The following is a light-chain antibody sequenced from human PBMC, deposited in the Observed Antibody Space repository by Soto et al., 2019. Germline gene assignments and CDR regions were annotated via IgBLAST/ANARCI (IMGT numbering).Light chain of an antibody. CDR3: QQYRSWPRT. CDR2: GAS. CDR1: QSVDIS. J-gene: IGKJ1*01. Sequence: EIVLKQSPATLSVSPGERVTLSCRASQSVDISLAWYQQKPGQAPRLLIYGASTRATDMPGTFSGRGSGTEFTLTISSLRPEDFGVYYCQQYRSWPRTFGQGTKVEIK. V-gene: IGKV3-15*01.